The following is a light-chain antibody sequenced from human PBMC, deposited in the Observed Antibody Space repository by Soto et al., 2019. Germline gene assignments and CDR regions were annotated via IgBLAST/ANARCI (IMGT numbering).Light chain of an antibody. Sequence: QSALTQPPSASRSPGQSVTISCTGTSSDVGGYNYVSWYQHHPGKAPKLIIYEVYKRPSGVPDRFSGSKSGNTAALTVSGLQAEDEADYYCSSYVGTNSYVFGTSTKVTVL. CDR3: SSYVGTNSYV. J-gene: IGLJ1*01. CDR2: EVY. CDR1: SSDVGGYNY. V-gene: IGLV2-8*02.